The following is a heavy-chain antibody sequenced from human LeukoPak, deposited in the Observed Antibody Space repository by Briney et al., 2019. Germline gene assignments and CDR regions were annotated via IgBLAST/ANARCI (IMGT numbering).Heavy chain of an antibody. CDR3: ARDWVGYCSSTSCYNY. J-gene: IGHJ4*02. CDR1: GGSISSYY. D-gene: IGHD2-2*02. Sequence: SETLSLTCTVSGGSISSYYWSWIRQPAGKGLERIRRIYTSGSTNYNPSLKIRVTMSVATSKNQFSLKLSSVTAADTDVYYCARDWVGYCSSTSCYNYWGQGTLVTVSS. V-gene: IGHV4-4*07. CDR2: IYTSGST.